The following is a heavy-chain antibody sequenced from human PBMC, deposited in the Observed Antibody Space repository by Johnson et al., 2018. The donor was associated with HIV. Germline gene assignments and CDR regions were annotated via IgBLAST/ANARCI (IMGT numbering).Heavy chain of an antibody. CDR2: IKQDGSEK. Sequence: VQLVESGGGLVQPGGSLRLSCAASGFTFSSYWMSWVRQAPGKGLEWVANIKQDGSEKYCVESVKGRFTSSRDNAKNSLYLQMNSLRAEGTAVYYYARDVMYYYDSSGYSFPYDAFDIWGQGTMVTVSS. CDR1: GFTFSSYW. CDR3: ARDVMYYYDSSGYSFPYDAFDI. D-gene: IGHD3-22*01. V-gene: IGHV3-7*01. J-gene: IGHJ3*02.